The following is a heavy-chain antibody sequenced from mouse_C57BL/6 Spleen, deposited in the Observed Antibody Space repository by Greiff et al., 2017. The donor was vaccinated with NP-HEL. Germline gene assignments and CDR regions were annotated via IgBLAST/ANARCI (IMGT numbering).Heavy chain of an antibody. CDR1: GYSITSGYY. CDR2: ISYDGSN. V-gene: IGHV3-6*01. D-gene: IGHD1-1*01. CDR3: ARDYYGSFAY. J-gene: IGHJ3*01. Sequence: EVQLVESGPGLVKPSQSLSLTCSVTGYSITSGYYWNWIRQFPGNKLEWMGYISYDGSNNYNPSLKNRIPITRDTSKNQFFLKLNSVTTEDTATYYCARDYYGSFAYWGQGTLVTVSA.